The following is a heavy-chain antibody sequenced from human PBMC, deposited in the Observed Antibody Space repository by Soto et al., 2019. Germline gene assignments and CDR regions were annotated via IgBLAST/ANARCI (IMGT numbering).Heavy chain of an antibody. Sequence: QVQLVQSGAEVKKPGSSVKVSCKASGGTFSSYAISWVRQAPGQGLEWMGGIIPIFGTANYAQKFQGRVTITADESTSTAYMELSSLRSEDTAVYYCARDGTMVRGVIIRGAFDIWGQGTMVTGSS. D-gene: IGHD3-10*01. V-gene: IGHV1-69*01. CDR3: ARDGTMVRGVIIRGAFDI. CDR2: IIPIFGTA. J-gene: IGHJ3*02. CDR1: GGTFSSYA.